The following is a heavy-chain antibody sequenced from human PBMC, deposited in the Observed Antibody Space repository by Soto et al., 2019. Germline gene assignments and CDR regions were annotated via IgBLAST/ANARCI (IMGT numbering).Heavy chain of an antibody. V-gene: IGHV3-7*05. CDR2: MKQDGSEK. D-gene: IGHD6-6*01. J-gene: IGHJ4*02. CDR3: ALYSSSSGGIDY. CDR1: GFTSSTYW. Sequence: GGSLRLSCAASGFTSSTYWVTWVRQAPGKGLEWVANMKQDGSEKHYVDSVKGRFTISRDDAKDPVFLQMISLRAEDTAIYYCALYSSSSGGIDYWGQGTLVTVSS.